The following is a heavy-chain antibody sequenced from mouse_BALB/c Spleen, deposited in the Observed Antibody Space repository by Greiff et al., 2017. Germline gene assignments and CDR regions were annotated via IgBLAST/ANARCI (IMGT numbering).Heavy chain of an antibody. CDR2: INPSSGYT. CDR1: GYTFTSYT. J-gene: IGHJ1*01. CDR3: ARDWYFDV. Sequence: VQLQQSGAELARPGASVKMSCKASGYTFTSYTMHWVNQRPGQGLEWIGYINPSSGYTNYNQKFKDKATLTADKSSSTAYMQLSSLTSEDSAVYYCARDWYFDVWGAGTTVTVSS. V-gene: IGHV1-4*01.